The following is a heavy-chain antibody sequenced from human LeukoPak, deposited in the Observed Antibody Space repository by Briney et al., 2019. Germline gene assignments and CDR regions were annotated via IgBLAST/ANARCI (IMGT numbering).Heavy chain of an antibody. D-gene: IGHD6-13*01. V-gene: IGHV4-39*07. J-gene: IGHJ2*01. CDR3: ARKSSSWVYWYFDL. CDR1: GGSISSGSYY. Sequence: SETLSLTCTVSGGSISSGSYYWGWIRQPPGKGLEWIGSIYYSGSTYYNPSLKSRVTISVDTSKNQFSLKLSSVTAADTAVYYCARKSSSWVYWYFDLWGRGTLVTVSS. CDR2: IYYSGST.